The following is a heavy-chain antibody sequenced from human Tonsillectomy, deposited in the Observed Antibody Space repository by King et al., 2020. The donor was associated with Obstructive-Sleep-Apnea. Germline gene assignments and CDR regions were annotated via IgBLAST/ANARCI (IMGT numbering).Heavy chain of an antibody. CDR1: GFTVSSNY. J-gene: IGHJ4*02. CDR2: IYSGGST. D-gene: IGHD6-19*01. Sequence: QLVQSGGGLVQPGGSLRLSCAASGFTVSSNYMSWVRHAPGKGLDGVSVIYSGGSTYYAESVKGRFTISRDNSKNTLYLQMNSLRAEDTAVYYCARDRGSGWYPHFDYWGQGTLVTVSS. CDR3: ARDRGSGWYPHFDY. V-gene: IGHV3-66*01.